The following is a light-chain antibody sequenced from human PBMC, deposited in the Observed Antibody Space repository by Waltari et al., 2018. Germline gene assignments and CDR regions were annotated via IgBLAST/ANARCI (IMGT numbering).Light chain of an antibody. CDR2: KDS. Sequence: YELTQPPSVSVSPGQTARITCSGDALPKKYAYWYQQKPGQAPVLIIYKDSERPSGIPERFSCSSSGTTVTLTISGVQAEDEADYYCQSADSIVLFGGGTKLTVL. J-gene: IGLJ2*01. CDR1: ALPKKY. V-gene: IGLV3-25*03. CDR3: QSADSIVL.